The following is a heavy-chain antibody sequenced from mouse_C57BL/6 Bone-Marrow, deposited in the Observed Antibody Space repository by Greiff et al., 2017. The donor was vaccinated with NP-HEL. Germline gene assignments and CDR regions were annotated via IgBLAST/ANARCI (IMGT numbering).Heavy chain of an antibody. D-gene: IGHD2-4*01. Sequence: EVKLMESGGDLVKPGGSLKLSCAASGFTFSSYGMSWVRQTPDKRLEWVATISSGGSYTYYPDSVKGRFTISRDNAKNTLYLQMSSLKSDDTAMDYCASPYDYDVAWFAYWGQGTLVTVSA. J-gene: IGHJ3*01. CDR3: ASPYDYDVAWFAY. V-gene: IGHV5-6*01. CDR2: ISSGGSYT. CDR1: GFTFSSYG.